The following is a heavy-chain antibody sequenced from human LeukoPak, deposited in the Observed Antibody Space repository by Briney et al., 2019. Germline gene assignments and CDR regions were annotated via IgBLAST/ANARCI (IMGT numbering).Heavy chain of an antibody. V-gene: IGHV3-30*04. CDR2: ILYDGRNK. CDR1: GFTFSSYA. CDR3: ARRGARVGKWELLNY. Sequence: GRSLRLSCAASGFTFSSYAMHWVRQAPGEGLGWVAVILYDGRNKNYADSVKGRFTISRDNSKNTLYLQMNSLRAEDTAVYYCARRGARVGKWELLNYWGQGTLVTVSS. D-gene: IGHD1-26*01. J-gene: IGHJ4*02.